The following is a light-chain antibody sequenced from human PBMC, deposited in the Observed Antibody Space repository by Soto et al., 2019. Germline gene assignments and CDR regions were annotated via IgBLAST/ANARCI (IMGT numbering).Light chain of an antibody. J-gene: IGKJ4*02. CDR3: QQYNNYPIT. CDR2: RAS. CDR1: QTISRS. Sequence: DIHMTQSPSTLSASVGDSATITCRASQTISRSLAWYQQKPGKAPNLLIYRASSIDDGVPARFSGSGSGTEFTLTISSLQSDDFAIYYCQQYNNYPITFGRGTKVEIK. V-gene: IGKV1-5*03.